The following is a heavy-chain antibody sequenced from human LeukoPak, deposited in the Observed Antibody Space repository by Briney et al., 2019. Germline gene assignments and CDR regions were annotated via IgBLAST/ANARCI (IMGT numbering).Heavy chain of an antibody. D-gene: IGHD6-13*01. CDR2: IYYSGST. Sequence: SETLSLTCTVSGGSISSYYWSWIRQPPGKGLEWIGYIYYSGSTNYNPSLKSRVTISVDTSKNQFSLKLSSVTAADTAVYYCARHVTGYSSSWYLGHDAFGIWGQGTMVTVSS. V-gene: IGHV4-59*08. J-gene: IGHJ3*02. CDR1: GGSISSYY. CDR3: ARHVTGYSSSWYLGHDAFGI.